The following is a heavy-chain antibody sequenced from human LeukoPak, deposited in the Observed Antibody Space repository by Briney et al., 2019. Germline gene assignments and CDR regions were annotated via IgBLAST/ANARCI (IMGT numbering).Heavy chain of an antibody. CDR3: ARGDFWSGYYSSY. CDR1: GFTVSSNY. J-gene: IGHJ4*02. CDR2: IYSGGST. V-gene: IGHV3-53*01. D-gene: IGHD3-3*01. Sequence: GGSLRLSCAASGFTVSSNYMSWVRQAPGKGLEWVSVIYSGGSTYYADSVKGRFTISRDNSKNTLYLQMNSLRAEDTAVYYCARGDFWSGYYSSYWGQGTLVTVSS.